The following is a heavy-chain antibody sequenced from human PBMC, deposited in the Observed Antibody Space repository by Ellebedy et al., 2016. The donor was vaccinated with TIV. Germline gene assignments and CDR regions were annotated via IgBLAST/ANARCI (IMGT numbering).Heavy chain of an antibody. J-gene: IGHJ6*01. CDR2: VDAAGVT. CDR3: ARSEPMDV. V-gene: IGHV3-53*04. Sequence: GESLKISCAASGFSVTTIDMTWLRHAPGKGLDLVSVVDAAGVTSYADSVKGRFNISTHSSKNTLFLQMNSLRPEDTAVYYCARSEPMDVWGKGTTVTVSS. D-gene: IGHD1-14*01. CDR1: GFSVTTID.